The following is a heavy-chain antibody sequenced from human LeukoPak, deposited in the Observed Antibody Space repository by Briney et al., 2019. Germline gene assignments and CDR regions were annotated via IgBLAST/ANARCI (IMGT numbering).Heavy chain of an antibody. Sequence: GESLQISCKGSGYSFTSYWIGWVRQLPGKGLEWMGIIYPGDSDTRYSPSFQGQVTISADKSISTAYLLWSSLKASDTAMYYCARGVIMITFGGVIAAPHFDYWGQGTLVTVSS. CDR2: IYPGDSDT. V-gene: IGHV5-51*01. J-gene: IGHJ4*02. CDR1: GYSFTSYW. D-gene: IGHD3-16*02. CDR3: ARGVIMITFGGVIAAPHFDY.